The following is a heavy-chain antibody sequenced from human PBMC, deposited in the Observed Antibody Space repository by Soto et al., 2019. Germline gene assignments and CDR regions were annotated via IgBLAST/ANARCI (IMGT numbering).Heavy chain of an antibody. D-gene: IGHD2-2*01. CDR1: GGSFSGYY. CDR2: INHSGST. J-gene: IGHJ4*02. V-gene: IGHV4-34*01. CDR3: ARGGIVVVPAADPPHFDY. Sequence: QVQLQQWGAGLLKPSETLSLTCAVYGGSFSGYYWSWIRQPPGKGLEWIGEINHSGSTNYNPSLKSRVTISVDTSKNQFSLELSSVTAADTAVYYCARGGIVVVPAADPPHFDYWGQGTLVTVSS.